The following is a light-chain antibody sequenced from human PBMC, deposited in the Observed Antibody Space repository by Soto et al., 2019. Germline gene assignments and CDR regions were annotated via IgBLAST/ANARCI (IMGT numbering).Light chain of an antibody. Sequence: EIVLTQSPGTLSLSPGERATLSCRASQSVSSNYLAWYQQKPGQAPRLLIYDAYNRATGIPARFSGSGSGTDFTLTINSLQSEDIAVYYCQKYNTSHRTFGQWTKVDIK. CDR3: QKYNTSHRT. J-gene: IGKJ1*01. V-gene: IGKV3D-15*01. CDR2: DAY. CDR1: QSVSSN.